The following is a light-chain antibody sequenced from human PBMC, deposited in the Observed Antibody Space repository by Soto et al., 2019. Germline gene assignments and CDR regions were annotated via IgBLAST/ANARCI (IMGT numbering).Light chain of an antibody. CDR1: SSDVGSYNL. CDR2: EGS. J-gene: IGLJ1*01. Sequence: QSVLTQPASVSGSPGQSITISCTGTSSDVGSYNLVSWYQQHPGKAPKLMIYEGSKRPSGVSNRFSGSKSGNTASLTISGLQAEDEADYYCCSYAGSSTPYVFGTGTKVTV. V-gene: IGLV2-23*01. CDR3: CSYAGSSTPYV.